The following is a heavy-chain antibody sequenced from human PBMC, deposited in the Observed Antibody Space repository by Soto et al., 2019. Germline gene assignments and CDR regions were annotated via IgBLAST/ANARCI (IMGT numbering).Heavy chain of an antibody. CDR3: ARRKGSGSYYNWFDP. J-gene: IGHJ5*02. Sequence: QLQLQESGPGLVKPSETLSLTCTVSGGSISSSSYYWGWIRQPPGKGLEWIGSIYYSGSTYYNPSLKSRATKSVDTSKNQFSLKLSAVTAADTAVYYCARRKGSGSYYNWFDPWGQGTLVTVSS. V-gene: IGHV4-39*01. CDR2: IYYSGST. CDR1: GGSISSSSYY. D-gene: IGHD3-10*01.